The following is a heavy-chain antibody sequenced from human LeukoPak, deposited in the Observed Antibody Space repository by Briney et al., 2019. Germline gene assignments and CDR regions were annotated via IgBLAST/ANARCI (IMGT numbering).Heavy chain of an antibody. Sequence: PGGSLRLSCAASGFTFSDYNMRWIRQAPGKGLEWVSSISRSGSTKYYADSVKGRFTISRDNAKNSLFLQMNSLRAEDTAVYYCARDESGDFDSGSAFDIWGQGTMVTVSS. CDR3: ARDESGDFDSGSAFDI. CDR2: ISRSGSTK. D-gene: IGHD3-9*01. CDR1: GFTFSDYN. V-gene: IGHV3-11*01. J-gene: IGHJ3*02.